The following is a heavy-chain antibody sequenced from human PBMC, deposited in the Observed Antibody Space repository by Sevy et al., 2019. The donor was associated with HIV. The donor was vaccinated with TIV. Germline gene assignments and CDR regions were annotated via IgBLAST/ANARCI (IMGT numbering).Heavy chain of an antibody. CDR1: GGSISSSSYY. D-gene: IGHD3-3*01. V-gene: IGHV4-39*01. CDR3: ARLGENYDFWSGHYYYYGMDV. CDR2: IYDSGST. Sequence: SETLSLTCTVSGGSISSSSYYWGWIRQPPGKGLEWIGSIYDSGSTYYNPSLKSRVTISVDTSKNQFSLKLSSVTAADTAVYYCARLGENYDFWSGHYYYYGMDVWGQGTTVTVSS. J-gene: IGHJ6*02.